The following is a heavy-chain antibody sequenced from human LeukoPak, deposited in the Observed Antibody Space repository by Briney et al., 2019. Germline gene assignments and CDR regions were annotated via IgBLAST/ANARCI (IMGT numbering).Heavy chain of an antibody. CDR3: ARLDYDSSGYMYYFDY. J-gene: IGHJ4*02. CDR2: INTDGSST. D-gene: IGHD3-22*01. CDR1: GFTFSSYW. V-gene: IGHV3-74*01. Sequence: PGGSLRLSCAASGFTFSSYWMHWVRQAPGKGLVWVSRINTDGSSTSYADSVKGRFTISRDNAKNTLYLQMNSLRAEDTAVYYCARLDYDSSGYMYYFDYWGQGTLVTVSS.